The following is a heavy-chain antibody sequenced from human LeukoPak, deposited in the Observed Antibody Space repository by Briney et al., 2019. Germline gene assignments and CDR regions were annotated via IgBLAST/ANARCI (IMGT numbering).Heavy chain of an antibody. V-gene: IGHV4-31*03. CDR3: ARDYYDSSGSPQVRYYGMDV. CDR2: IYYSGST. D-gene: IGHD3-22*01. J-gene: IGHJ6*02. CDR1: GASISSGGYY. Sequence: SQTLSLTCTVSGASISSGGYYWSWLRQHPGKGLEWIGYIYYSGSTYYNPSLKSRVTISVDTSKNQFSLKLSSVTAADTAVYYCARDYYDSSGSPQVRYYGMDVWGQGTTVTVSS.